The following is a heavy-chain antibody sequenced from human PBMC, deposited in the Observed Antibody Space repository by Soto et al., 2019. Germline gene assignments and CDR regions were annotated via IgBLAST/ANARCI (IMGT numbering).Heavy chain of an antibody. CDR3: AGRTRGYYRYYFDY. D-gene: IGHD3-22*01. V-gene: IGHV4-59*01. CDR1: GGSISSYY. J-gene: IGHJ4*02. Sequence: NPSETLSLTCTVSGGSISSYYWSWIRQPPGKGLEWIGYIYYSGSTNYNPSLKSRVTISVDTSKNQFSLKLSSVTAADTAVYYCAGRTRGYYRYYFDYWGQGTLVTVSS. CDR2: IYYSGST.